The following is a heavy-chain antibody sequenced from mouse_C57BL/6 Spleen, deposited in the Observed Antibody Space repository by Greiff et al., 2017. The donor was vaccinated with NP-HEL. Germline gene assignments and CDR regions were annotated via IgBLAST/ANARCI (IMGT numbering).Heavy chain of an antibody. D-gene: IGHD2-4*01. J-gene: IGHJ3*01. Sequence: VQLKESGPGLVKPSQSLSLTCSVTGYSITSGYYWNWIRQFPGNKLEWMGYISYDGSNNYNPSLQNRISITSDTSKNQFFLKLNSVTTEDTSTYCCARGVDDYDGWFADWGQGTLVTVSA. CDR3: ARGVDDYDGWFAD. CDR1: GYSITSGYY. CDR2: ISYDGSN. V-gene: IGHV3-6*01.